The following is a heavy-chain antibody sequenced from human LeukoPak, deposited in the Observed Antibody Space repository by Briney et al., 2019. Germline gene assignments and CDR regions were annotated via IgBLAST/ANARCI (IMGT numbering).Heavy chain of an antibody. Sequence: PSETLSLTCAVYGGSFSGYYWSWIRQPPGKGLEWIGEINHSGSTNYNPSLKSRVTISVDTSKNQFSLKLSSVTAADTTVYHCARAREDCSSTSCHYYYYGMDVWGKGTTVTVSS. CDR2: INHSGST. D-gene: IGHD2-2*01. V-gene: IGHV4-34*01. CDR3: ARAREDCSSTSCHYYYYGMDV. J-gene: IGHJ6*04. CDR1: GGSFSGYY.